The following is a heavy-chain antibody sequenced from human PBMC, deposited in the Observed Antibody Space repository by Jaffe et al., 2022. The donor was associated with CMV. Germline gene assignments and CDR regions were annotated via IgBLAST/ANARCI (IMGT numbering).Heavy chain of an antibody. Sequence: EVQLVESGGGLVQPGGSLKLSCAASGFTFSGSAVHWVRQASGKGLEWVGRIRSKANTYATAHAASVTGRFTISRDDSKNTAYLQMNSLKTEDTAVYYCTGNHDFWSGTPDYFDYWGQGTLVTVSS. V-gene: IGHV3-73*02. CDR1: GFTFSGSA. CDR3: TGNHDFWSGTPDYFDY. J-gene: IGHJ4*02. D-gene: IGHD3-3*01. CDR2: IRSKANTYAT.